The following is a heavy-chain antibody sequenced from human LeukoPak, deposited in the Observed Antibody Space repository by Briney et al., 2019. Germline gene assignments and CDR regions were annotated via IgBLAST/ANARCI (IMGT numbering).Heavy chain of an antibody. D-gene: IGHD3-22*01. Sequence: ASVKVSCKASVYTFTSYGISWVRQAPGQGLEWMGWISAYNGNTNYAQKLQGRVTMTTDTSTSTAYMGLRSLRSDDTAVYYCARDQDYYDSSGYDYWGQGTLVTVSS. CDR2: ISAYNGNT. CDR3: ARDQDYYDSSGYDY. V-gene: IGHV1-18*01. J-gene: IGHJ4*02. CDR1: VYTFTSYG.